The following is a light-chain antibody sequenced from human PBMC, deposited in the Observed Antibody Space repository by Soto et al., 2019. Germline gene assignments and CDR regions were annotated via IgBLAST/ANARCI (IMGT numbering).Light chain of an antibody. V-gene: IGKV1-6*01. J-gene: IGKJ1*01. CDR1: TGIRTD. Sequence: AIQLTQSPSSLSASLGDIVTITCRASTGIRTDLSWYQQKPGKVPKVLIYAATSLHSGVPSRFSGSGSGTDFTLTISSLQPEDFATYYCLQDYNYPWTFGQGTKV. CDR3: LQDYNYPWT. CDR2: AAT.